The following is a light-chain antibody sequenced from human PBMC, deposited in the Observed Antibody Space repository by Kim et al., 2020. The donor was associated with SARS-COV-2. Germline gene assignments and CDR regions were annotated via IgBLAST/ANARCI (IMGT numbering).Light chain of an antibody. CDR1: QRISGSF. Sequence: EIVLTQSPDTLSLSPGERATLSCRACQRISGSFLAWYQQKPGQAPRLFIYGASSRAAGIPDRFSGSGSGTDFTLTISRLEPEDFAVYYCQQYGNSPRTFGQGTKVDIK. CDR3: QQYGNSPRT. CDR2: GAS. V-gene: IGKV3-20*01. J-gene: IGKJ1*01.